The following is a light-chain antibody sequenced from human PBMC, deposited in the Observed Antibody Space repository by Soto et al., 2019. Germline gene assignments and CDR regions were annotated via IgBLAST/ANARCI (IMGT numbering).Light chain of an antibody. CDR3: QSYDNSLSGSRV. CDR2: EVS. Sequence: QSVLTQPASVSGSPGQSITISCTGTSSDVGGYNYVSWYQQHPGKAPKLMIYEVSNRPSGVSNRFPGSKSGNTASLTISGLQAADEANYYCQSYDNSLSGSRVFGGGTKLTVL. V-gene: IGLV2-14*01. J-gene: IGLJ3*02. CDR1: SSDVGGYNY.